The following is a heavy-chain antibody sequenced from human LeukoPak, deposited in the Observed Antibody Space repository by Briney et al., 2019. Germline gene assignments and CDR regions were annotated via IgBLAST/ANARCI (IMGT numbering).Heavy chain of an antibody. Sequence: PGGSLRLSCAASGFTFSTYGVYWVRQAPGKGLEWVSSNSGGSSYYADSVKGRFTISRDNSKNTLYLQMNSLRAEDTAVYYCAKSGPYCSSTSCNYFDYWGQGTLVTVSS. CDR1: GFTFSTYG. CDR3: AKSGPYCSSTSCNYFDY. V-gene: IGHV3-23*01. D-gene: IGHD2-2*01. CDR2: NSGGSS. J-gene: IGHJ4*02.